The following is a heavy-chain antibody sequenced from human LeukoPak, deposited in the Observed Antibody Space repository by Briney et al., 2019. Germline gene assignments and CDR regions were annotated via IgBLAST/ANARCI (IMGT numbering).Heavy chain of an antibody. CDR1: GFTFSAYW. Sequence: GGSLRLSCAASGFTFSAYWMSWVRQAPGKGLAWVANIKRDGSEKYYVDSVEGRFTISRDNAKNSLYLQMNSLRAEDTAVYYCARDLGSSNSYYNWFDTWGQGTLVTVSS. D-gene: IGHD1-26*01. V-gene: IGHV3-7*01. CDR3: ARDLGSSNSYYNWFDT. CDR2: IKRDGSEK. J-gene: IGHJ5*02.